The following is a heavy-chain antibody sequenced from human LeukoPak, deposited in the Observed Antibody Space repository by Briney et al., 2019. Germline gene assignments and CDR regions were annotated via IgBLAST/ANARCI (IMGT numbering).Heavy chain of an antibody. V-gene: IGHV3-23*01. CDR1: GFTFSTYP. CDR3: AKDEGSGWYYFDY. Sequence: GGSLRLSCAASGFTFSTYPMSWVRQAPGKGLEWVSGISGSGGSTYYADSVKGRFTISRDISKNTLYLQMNSLRAEDTAVCYCAKDEGSGWYYFDYWGQGYLVTVSS. J-gene: IGHJ4*02. CDR2: ISGSGGST. D-gene: IGHD6-19*01.